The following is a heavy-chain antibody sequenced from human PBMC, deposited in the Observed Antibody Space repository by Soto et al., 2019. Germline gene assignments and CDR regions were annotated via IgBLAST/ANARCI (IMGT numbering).Heavy chain of an antibody. CDR2: IIPVSGTP. D-gene: IGHD5-12*01. J-gene: IGHJ4*02. V-gene: IGHV1-69*01. CDR1: GVTFSSDS. CDR3: ARGVASSD. Sequence: VQLVQSEAEVKKPGSSVKVSCKSSGVTFSSDSISWVRQAPGQGLEWMGGIIPVSGTPTYAQKFQGRVTISADESPRTAYIGGSSLSSADTAVYYCARGVASSDGGQGPLVTV.